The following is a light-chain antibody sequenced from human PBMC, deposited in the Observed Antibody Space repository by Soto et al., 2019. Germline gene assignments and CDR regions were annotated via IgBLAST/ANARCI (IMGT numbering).Light chain of an antibody. CDR1: QGISSY. CDR3: QQYNSYPYS. J-gene: IGKJ2*03. CDR2: AAS. V-gene: IGKV1-8*01. Sequence: AIRMTQSPSSLSASTGDRVTITCRASQGISSYLAWYQQKPGKAPKLLIYAASTLQSGVPSRYSGSGSGTKFTLTISGLQPDDFATYYCQQYNSYPYSFGQGTKVDIK.